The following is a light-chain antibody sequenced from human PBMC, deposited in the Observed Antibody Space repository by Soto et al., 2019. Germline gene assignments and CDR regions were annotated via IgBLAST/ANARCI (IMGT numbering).Light chain of an antibody. J-gene: IGKJ1*01. CDR1: RDVGSD. V-gene: IGKV1-6*01. Sequence: TQMTQSPFSLSASVGEKIIITCRASRDVGSDVSWYQQKPGQAPKLVIYAASNLYTGVPSRFSGRRSGTEFTLTISSLQPEDFASYYCLQDYGDSWTFGQGTKVEIE. CDR3: LQDYGDSWT. CDR2: AAS.